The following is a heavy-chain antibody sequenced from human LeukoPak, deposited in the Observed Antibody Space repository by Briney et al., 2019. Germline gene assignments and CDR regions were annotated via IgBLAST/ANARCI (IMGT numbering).Heavy chain of an antibody. J-gene: IGHJ5*02. CDR1: GFTFSSYA. Sequence: PGGSLRLSCAASGFTFSSYAMHWVRQAPGKGLEWVAVISYDGSNKYYADSVKGRFTISRDNSKNTLYLQMNSLRAEDTAVYYCARDLNIAAAGNGWFDPWGQGTLVTVSS. V-gene: IGHV3-30*04. D-gene: IGHD6-13*01. CDR2: ISYDGSNK. CDR3: ARDLNIAAAGNGWFDP.